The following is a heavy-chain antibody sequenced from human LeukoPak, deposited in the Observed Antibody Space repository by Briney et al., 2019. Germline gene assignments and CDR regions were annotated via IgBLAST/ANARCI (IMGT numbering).Heavy chain of an antibody. CDR2: TYYRSKWNN. CDR3: ARYNWNGGRAFDV. V-gene: IGHV6-1*01. Sequence: SQTLSLTCAIPGDRVSTSSVAWNWIRQPPSRSLEWLGRTYYRSKWNNDYAVSVKSRIIINTDTSKNQFSLQLNSVTPEDTAVYYCARYNWNGGRAFDVWGQGTVVTVSS. J-gene: IGHJ3*01. D-gene: IGHD1-1*01. CDR1: GDRVSTSSVA.